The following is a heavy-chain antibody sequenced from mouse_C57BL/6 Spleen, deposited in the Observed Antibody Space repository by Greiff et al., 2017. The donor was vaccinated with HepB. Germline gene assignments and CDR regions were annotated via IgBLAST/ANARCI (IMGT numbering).Heavy chain of an antibody. D-gene: IGHD2-4*01. Sequence: EVQLQQSGAELVRPGASVKLSCTASGFNIKDDYMHWVKQRPEQGLEWIGWIDPENGDTEYASKFQGKATITADTSSNTAYMQLSSLTSEDTAVYYCTTYDYDWAPWFAYWGQGTLVTVSA. CDR3: TTYDYDWAPWFAY. CDR1: GFNIKDDY. V-gene: IGHV14-4*01. J-gene: IGHJ3*01. CDR2: IDPENGDT.